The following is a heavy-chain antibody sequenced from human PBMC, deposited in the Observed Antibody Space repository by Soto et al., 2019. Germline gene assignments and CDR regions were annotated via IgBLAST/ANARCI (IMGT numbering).Heavy chain of an antibody. CDR1: GFTFSMHW. V-gene: IGHV3-74*01. Sequence: EVQLVESGGDLVQPGGSLRLSCAASGFTFSMHWMHWVRQAPGKGLVWVSRIKSDGLSTSYADSVKGRFTISRDNAKNTLYLQMNSLRDDDTAVYFCAREVEYSSSTKCHDWFDPWGQGTLVTVSS. CDR2: IKSDGLST. J-gene: IGHJ5*02. D-gene: IGHD2-2*01. CDR3: AREVEYSSSTKCHDWFDP.